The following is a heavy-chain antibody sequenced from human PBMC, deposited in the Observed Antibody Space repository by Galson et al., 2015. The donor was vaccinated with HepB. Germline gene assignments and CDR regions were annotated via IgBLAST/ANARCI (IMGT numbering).Heavy chain of an antibody. D-gene: IGHD2-2*01. CDR2: ISYDGSNK. J-gene: IGHJ4*02. CDR3: AKEAAPYCSSTSCLPYYFDY. CDR1: GFTFSSYG. V-gene: IGHV3-30*18. Sequence: SLRLSCAASGFTFSSYGMHWVRQAPGKGLEWVAVISYDGSNKYYADSVKGRFTISRDNSKNTLYLQMNSLRAEDTAVYYCAKEAAPYCSSTSCLPYYFDYWGQGTLVTVSS.